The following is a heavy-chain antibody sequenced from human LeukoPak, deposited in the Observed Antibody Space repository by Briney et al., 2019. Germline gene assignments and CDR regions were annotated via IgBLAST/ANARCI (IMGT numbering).Heavy chain of an antibody. Sequence: RGSLRLSCAASGFTFSSYWMHWVRQAPGKGLVWVSRTNIDGSITSYADSVRGRFTISRDNAKNSLYLQMTSLRAEDTAVYYCARDQQYYSYNYFDYWGQGTLVTVSS. J-gene: IGHJ4*02. CDR3: ARDQQYYSYNYFDY. CDR1: GFTFSSYW. D-gene: IGHD3-10*01. CDR2: TNIDGSIT. V-gene: IGHV3-74*01.